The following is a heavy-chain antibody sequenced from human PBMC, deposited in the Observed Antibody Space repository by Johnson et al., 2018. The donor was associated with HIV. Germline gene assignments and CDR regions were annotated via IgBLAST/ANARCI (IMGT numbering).Heavy chain of an antibody. CDR3: VRVGKYCDDDVHSVVDAFDI. CDR2: TNWNGANT. Sequence: EVLLLESGGGVVRPGGSLRLSCATSGFIFNDHGMTWVRQVPGKGLEWVCDTNWNGANTAYADSVKGRFTISRDNAKKSLYLHMNSLRVEYTALYYGVRVGKYCDDDVHSVVDAFDIWGQGTMVTVSS. D-gene: IGHD2-21*01. J-gene: IGHJ3*02. V-gene: IGHV3-20*04. CDR1: GFIFNDHG.